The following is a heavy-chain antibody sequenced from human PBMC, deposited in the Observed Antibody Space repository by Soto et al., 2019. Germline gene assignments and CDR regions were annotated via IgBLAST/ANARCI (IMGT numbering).Heavy chain of an antibody. CDR2: ITSSGSSK. CDR1: GFTFSSYE. J-gene: IGHJ6*02. CDR3: ARAMRLRDYYGMDV. D-gene: IGHD4-17*01. V-gene: IGHV3-48*03. Sequence: PGGSLRLSCAASGFTFSSYEMNWVRQAPGKGLEWVSRITSSGSSKYYAESVKGRFTISRDNSKNTLYLQMNSLRAEDTAVYYCARAMRLRDYYGMDVWGQGTTVTVSS.